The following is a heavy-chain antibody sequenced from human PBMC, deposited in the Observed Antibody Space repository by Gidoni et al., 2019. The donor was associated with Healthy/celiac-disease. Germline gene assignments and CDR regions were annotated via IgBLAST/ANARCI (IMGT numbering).Heavy chain of an antibody. CDR3: ARDLSLLWFGELSPWFDP. Sequence: QVQLVQSGAEVKKPGASVKVSCKASGYTFTSYGISWVRQAPGQGLEWMGWISAYNGNTNYAQKLQGRVTMTTDTSTSTAYMELRSLRSDDTAVYYCARDLSLLWFGELSPWFDPWGQGTLVTVSS. CDR2: ISAYNGNT. D-gene: IGHD3-10*01. V-gene: IGHV1-18*01. CDR1: GYTFTSYG. J-gene: IGHJ5*02.